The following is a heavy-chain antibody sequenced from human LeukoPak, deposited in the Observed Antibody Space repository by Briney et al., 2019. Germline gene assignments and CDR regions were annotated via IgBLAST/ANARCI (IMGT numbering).Heavy chain of an antibody. V-gene: IGHV4-61*02. D-gene: IGHD3-3*01. Sequence: SETLSLTCTVSGGSISSGSYNWSWIRQPAGKGLEWIGRIYTSGSTNYNPSLKSRVTISVNTSKNQFSLKLSSVTAADTAVYYCAREEVTIFGVAPLLDAFDIWGQGTMVTVSS. CDR2: IYTSGST. CDR1: GGSISSGSYN. CDR3: AREEVTIFGVAPLLDAFDI. J-gene: IGHJ3*02.